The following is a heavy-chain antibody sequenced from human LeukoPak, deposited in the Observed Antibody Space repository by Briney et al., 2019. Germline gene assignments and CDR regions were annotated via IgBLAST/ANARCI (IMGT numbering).Heavy chain of an antibody. V-gene: IGHV4-30-2*01. CDR3: ARFDPSQLVLDY. Sequence: SQTLSLTCAVSGGSISSGGYSWSWIRQPPGKGLEWIGYIYHSGSTYYNPSLKSRVTISVDRSKNQFSLKLSSVTAADTAVYYCARFDPSQLVLDYWGQGTLVTVSS. CDR2: IYHSGST. J-gene: IGHJ4*02. CDR1: GGSISSGGYS. D-gene: IGHD6-13*01.